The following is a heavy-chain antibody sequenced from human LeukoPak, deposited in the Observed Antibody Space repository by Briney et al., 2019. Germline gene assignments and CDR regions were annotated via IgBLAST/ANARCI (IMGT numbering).Heavy chain of an antibody. CDR1: GFTFSSYA. D-gene: IGHD2/OR15-2a*01. V-gene: IGHV3-23*01. J-gene: IGHJ4*02. CDR3: ARRQSAFDEY. CDR2: NSGSGGST. Sequence: GGSLRLSCAASGFTFSSYAMSWVRQAPGKGLEWVSANSGSGGSTYYADSVKGRFTISRDNTQNLLYLQMSSLRVGDTAVYYCARRQSAFDEYWGQGTLVSVST.